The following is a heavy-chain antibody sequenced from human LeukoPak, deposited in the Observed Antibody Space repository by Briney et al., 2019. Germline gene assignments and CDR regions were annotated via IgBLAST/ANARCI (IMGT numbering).Heavy chain of an antibody. D-gene: IGHD4-17*01. J-gene: IGHJ4*02. Sequence: PSETLSLTCSVYGGSFSGYFWTYIRQPPGKGLEWIGEINHRGSTSYNPSLKSRVTISGDTSKNQFSLRLTSVTAADTAVYYCATGSISYGDSSAYFDYWGQGSLVTVSS. V-gene: IGHV4-34*01. CDR3: ATGSISYGDSSAYFDY. CDR1: GGSFSGYF. CDR2: INHRGST.